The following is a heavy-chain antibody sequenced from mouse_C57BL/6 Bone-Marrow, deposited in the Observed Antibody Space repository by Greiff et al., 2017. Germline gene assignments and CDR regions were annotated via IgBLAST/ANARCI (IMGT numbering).Heavy chain of an antibody. D-gene: IGHD2-3*01. V-gene: IGHV1-58*01. Sequence: VQLKQSGAELVRPGSSVKMSCKTSGYTFTSYGINWVKQRPGQGLEWIGYIYIGNGYTEYNEKFKGKATLTSDTSSSTAYMQLSSLTAEDSAIYFWAILYDGYYSWFAYWGQGTLVTVSA. CDR3: AILYDGYYSWFAY. J-gene: IGHJ3*01. CDR1: GYTFTSYG. CDR2: IYIGNGYT.